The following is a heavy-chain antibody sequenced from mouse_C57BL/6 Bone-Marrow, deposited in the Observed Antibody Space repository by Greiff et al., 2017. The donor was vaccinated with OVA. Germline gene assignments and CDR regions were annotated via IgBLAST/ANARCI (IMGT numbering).Heavy chain of an antibody. CDR1: GFNIKDDY. Sequence: EVKVVESGAELVRPGASVKLSCTASGFNIKDDYMHWVKQRPEQGLEWIGWIDPENGDTEYASKFQGKATITADTSSNTAYLQLSSLTSEDTAVYYCTNYGSSYWYFDVWGTGTTVTVSS. V-gene: IGHV14-4*01. CDR2: IDPENGDT. CDR3: TNYGSSYWYFDV. D-gene: IGHD1-1*01. J-gene: IGHJ1*03.